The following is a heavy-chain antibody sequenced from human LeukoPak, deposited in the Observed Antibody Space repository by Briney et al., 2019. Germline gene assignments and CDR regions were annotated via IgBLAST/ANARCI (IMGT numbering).Heavy chain of an antibody. CDR1: GYTFTYYT. J-gene: IGHJ4*02. CDR2: INGGSGNT. CDR3: ANPRYDSSGYYYVD. Sequence: ASVKVSCKASGYTFTYYTMHWLRQAPGETLDWKGWINGGSGNTKYSPEFQGRVTITRDTSASTAYMELSSLRSEDTAVYYCANPRYDSSGYYYVDWGQGTLVTVSS. D-gene: IGHD3-22*01. V-gene: IGHV1-3*01.